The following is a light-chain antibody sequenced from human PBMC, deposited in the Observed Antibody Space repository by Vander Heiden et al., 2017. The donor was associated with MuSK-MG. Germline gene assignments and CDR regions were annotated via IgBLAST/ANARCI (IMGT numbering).Light chain of an antibody. V-gene: IGLV3-21*02. CDR3: QVWDTVSDHLVV. CDR2: DDS. Sequence: SYVLTQPPSVSVAPGQTATIPCGGNNIGRKSVHWYQRKPGQAPVLVVYDDSDRPSGIPGRFSGSNSGNTATLTISTVEAGDEADYYCQVWDTVSDHLVVFGGGTKLTVL. CDR1: NIGRKS. J-gene: IGLJ2*01.